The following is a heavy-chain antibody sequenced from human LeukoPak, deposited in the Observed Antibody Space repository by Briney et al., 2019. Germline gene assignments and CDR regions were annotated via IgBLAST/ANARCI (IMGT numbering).Heavy chain of an antibody. CDR1: NGSLTAYY. D-gene: IGHD3-3*02. Sequence: PSETLSLTCTVSNGSLTAYYWSWIRQSAGKGLEWIGRIYTSGNTIYNPSLKSRVIMSVDTSKSQFSLRLTSATAADTAVYYCARDAIFGGGYFDYWGRGTLVTVSP. CDR2: IYTSGNT. CDR3: ARDAIFGGGYFDY. J-gene: IGHJ4*02. V-gene: IGHV4-4*07.